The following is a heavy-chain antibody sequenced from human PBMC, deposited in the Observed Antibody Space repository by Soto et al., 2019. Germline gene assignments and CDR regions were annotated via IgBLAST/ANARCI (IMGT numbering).Heavy chain of an antibody. J-gene: IGHJ3*02. V-gene: IGHV4-59*01. CDR1: GGSISSYY. CDR2: IYYSGST. CDR3: EREGPAYYDYVWGSYRPDAFDI. D-gene: IGHD3-16*02. Sequence: PSETLSLTCTVSGGSISSYYWSWIRQPPGKGLEWIGYIYYSGSTNYNPSLKSRVTISVDTSKNQFSLKLSSVTASDTAVYYCEREGPAYYDYVWGSYRPDAFDIWGQGTMVIVS.